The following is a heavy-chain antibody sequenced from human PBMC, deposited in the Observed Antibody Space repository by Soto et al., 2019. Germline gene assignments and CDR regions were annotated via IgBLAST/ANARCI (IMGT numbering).Heavy chain of an antibody. CDR1: GGTFSSYA. CDR3: ARGPRGHSSSFSSGMAL. V-gene: IGHV1-69*01. Sequence: QVQLVQSGAEVKKPGSSVKVSCKASGGTFSSYAISWVRQAPGQGLEWMGGIIPILGTANYAQKFQGRVTMTADESTNTAYRERSSLRSEDRAVYYGARGPRGHSSSFSSGMALGGQGTTVTVPS. D-gene: IGHD6-6*01. CDR2: IIPILGTA. J-gene: IGHJ6*02.